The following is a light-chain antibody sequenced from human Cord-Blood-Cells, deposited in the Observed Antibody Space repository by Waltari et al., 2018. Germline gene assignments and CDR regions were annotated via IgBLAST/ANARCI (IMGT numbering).Light chain of an antibody. CDR3: QQYNNWPPLT. CDR2: GAS. J-gene: IGKJ4*01. CDR1: QSVSSN. V-gene: IGKV3-15*01. Sequence: EIVMTQSPATLSVSPGERATLSCRARQSVSSNLTWYQQKPGQAPRLLIYGASTRATGIPARFSGSGAWTEFTLTISSLQSEDVAVYYCQQYNNWPPLTFGGGTKVEIK.